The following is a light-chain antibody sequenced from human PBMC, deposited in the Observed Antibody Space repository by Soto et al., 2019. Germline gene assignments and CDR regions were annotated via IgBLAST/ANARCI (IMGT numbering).Light chain of an antibody. CDR2: GVY. CDR3: QQYNNWPPIT. Sequence: EIVMTQSPTILSVSPGERATLSCRASQSVSSNLAWYQQKPGQAPRLLIYGVYTRAPGIPDRFSGSGSGTDFTLTISSLQSEDFAVYYCQQYNNWPPITFGQGTRLEI. V-gene: IGKV3D-15*01. CDR1: QSVSSN. J-gene: IGKJ5*01.